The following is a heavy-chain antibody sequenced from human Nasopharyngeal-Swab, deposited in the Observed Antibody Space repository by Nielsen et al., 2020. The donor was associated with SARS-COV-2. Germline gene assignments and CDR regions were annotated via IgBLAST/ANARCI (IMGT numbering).Heavy chain of an antibody. V-gene: IGHV4-34*01. CDR3: ARGGPLLRYFPRNWFDP. D-gene: IGHD3-9*01. CDR2: INHSGST. J-gene: IGHJ5*02. Sequence: WIRQPPGKGLEWIGEINHSGSTNYNPSLKSRVTISVDTSKNQFSLKLSFVTAADTALYFCARGGPLLRYFPRNWFDPWGQGTLVTVSS.